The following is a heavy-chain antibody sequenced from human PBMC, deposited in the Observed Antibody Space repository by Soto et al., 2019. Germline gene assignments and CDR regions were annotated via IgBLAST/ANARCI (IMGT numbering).Heavy chain of an antibody. CDR3: AKDEITVLRFLEWSWDWFDP. Sequence: GGSLRLSCAASGFTFSSYAMSWVRQAPGKGLEWVSAISGSGGSTYYADSVKGRFTISRDNSKNTLYLQMNSLRAEDTAVYYCAKDEITVLRFLEWSWDWFDPCGQGTLVTVSS. CDR1: GFTFSSYA. CDR2: ISGSGGST. J-gene: IGHJ5*02. D-gene: IGHD3-3*01. V-gene: IGHV3-23*01.